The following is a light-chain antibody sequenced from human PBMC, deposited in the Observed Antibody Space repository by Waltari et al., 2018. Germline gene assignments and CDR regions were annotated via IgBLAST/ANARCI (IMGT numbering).Light chain of an antibody. Sequence: DIQLTQSPPFLPASVGDRITMTSRASQGISFYLAWYQQKPGKAPKLLIYGASTLQSGVSSRFSGSGSGTEFTLTLSSLQPEDSATYYCQQLRLYPLTFGGGTKVEIK. CDR1: QGISFY. J-gene: IGKJ4*01. CDR3: QQLRLYPLT. CDR2: GAS. V-gene: IGKV1-9*01.